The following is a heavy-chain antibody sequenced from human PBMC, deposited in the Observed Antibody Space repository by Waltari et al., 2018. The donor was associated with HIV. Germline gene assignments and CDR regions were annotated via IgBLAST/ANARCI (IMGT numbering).Heavy chain of an antibody. J-gene: IGHJ4*02. D-gene: IGHD4-17*01. CDR2: IYWDDDK. V-gene: IGHV2-5*02. CDR1: GFSFATSGVA. CDR3: AHIYRHGHSYIEF. Sequence: QITLKESGPTLVKPAQTLTLTCTFSGFSFATSGVAVGWIRQPPGNALEWLALIYWDDDKRYTPSVKNRVTITKDTLKTQVVLTMTNMDPVDTATYYCAHIYRHGHSYIEFWGQGTLVTVSS.